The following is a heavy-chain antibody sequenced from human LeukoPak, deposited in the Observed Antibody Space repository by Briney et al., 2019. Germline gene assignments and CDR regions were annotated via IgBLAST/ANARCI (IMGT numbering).Heavy chain of an antibody. CDR1: GYTFTRYA. V-gene: IGHV7-4-1*02. CDR2: INTNTGNP. D-gene: IGHD3-10*01. J-gene: IGHJ4*02. Sequence: ASVKVSCKASGYTFTRYAMIWVRQAPGQGLEWMGWINTNTGNPTYAQGFTGRFVFSLDTSVTTAYLQISSLKAEDTAVYYCARRPFYGSGSYYDDYWGQGTLVTVSS. CDR3: ARRPFYGSGSYYDDY.